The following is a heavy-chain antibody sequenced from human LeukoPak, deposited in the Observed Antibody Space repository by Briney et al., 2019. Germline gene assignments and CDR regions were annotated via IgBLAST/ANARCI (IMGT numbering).Heavy chain of an antibody. D-gene: IGHD3-3*02. V-gene: IGHV3-30*02. CDR3: AKGNIFGVLRGAFDI. Sequence: GGSLRLSCAASGFSFSSFGMHWVRQAPGKGLEWVAFIRSDGSTKYYADSVKGQFTISRDNSKNTLYLQVNSLRTEDTAVYHCAKGNIFGVLRGAFDIWGQGTMVTVSS. J-gene: IGHJ3*02. CDR1: GFSFSSFG. CDR2: IRSDGSTK.